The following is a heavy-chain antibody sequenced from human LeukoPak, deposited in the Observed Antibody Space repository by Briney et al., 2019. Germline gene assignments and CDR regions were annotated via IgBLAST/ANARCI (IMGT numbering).Heavy chain of an antibody. CDR1: GGTFISYA. Sequence: SVKVSSKASGGTFISYAISWVRQAPGQGLEWMGGIIPIFGTANYAQKFQGRVTITADKSTSTAYMELSSLRSEDTAVYYCARTSIVVVVAARYYFDYWGQGTLVTVSS. CDR3: ARTSIVVVVAARYYFDY. J-gene: IGHJ4*02. D-gene: IGHD2-15*01. V-gene: IGHV1-69*06. CDR2: IIPIFGTA.